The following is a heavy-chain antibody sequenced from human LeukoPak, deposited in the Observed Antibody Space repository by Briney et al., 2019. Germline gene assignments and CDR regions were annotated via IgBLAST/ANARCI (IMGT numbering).Heavy chain of an antibody. J-gene: IGHJ4*02. CDR2: IYYSGST. D-gene: IGHD1-26*01. CDR1: SGSIASYY. Sequence: PSETLSLTCTVDSGSIASYYCSWIRQPPGKGLEWIGYIYYSGSTKYNPSLKSRVTISVDTSKNQFSLKLSSVTAGDTAVYYCEWTWEALSYFDYWGQGTLVTVSS. V-gene: IGHV4-59*01. CDR3: EWTWEALSYFDY.